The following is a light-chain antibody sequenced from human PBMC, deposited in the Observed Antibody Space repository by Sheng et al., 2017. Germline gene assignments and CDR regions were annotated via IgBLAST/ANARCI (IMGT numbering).Light chain of an antibody. CDR1: SSNIGPDYV. J-gene: IGLJ3*02. CDR2: GNN. Sequence: QSVLTQPPSVSGAPGQRVTIPCTGSSSNIGPDYVVSWYQHLPGTAPKLLIYGNNNRPSGVRDRFSGSKSGTSASLAITGLQAEDEADYYCQSYDSSLSVWVFGGGTTLTVL. CDR3: QSYDSSLSVWV. V-gene: IGLV1-40*01.